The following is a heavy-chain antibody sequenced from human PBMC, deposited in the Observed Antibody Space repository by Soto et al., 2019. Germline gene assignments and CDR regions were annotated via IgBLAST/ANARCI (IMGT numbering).Heavy chain of an antibody. J-gene: IGHJ5*02. CDR1: GFTFSSHG. CDR2: ISSTTNYK. CDR3: ARDRRIAAGNWFDP. D-gene: IGHD6-6*01. V-gene: IGHV3-21*04. Sequence: PGGSLRLSCEASGFTFSSHGMHWVRQAPGKGLEWVSSISSTTNYKYYADSVKGRFTISRDNSKSTLYLQMNSLRAEDTAVYYCARDRRIAAGNWFDPWGQGTLVTVSS.